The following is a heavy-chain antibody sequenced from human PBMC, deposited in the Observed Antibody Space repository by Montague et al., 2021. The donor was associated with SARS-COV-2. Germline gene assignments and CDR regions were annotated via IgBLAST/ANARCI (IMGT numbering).Heavy chain of an antibody. J-gene: IGHJ6*02. Sequence: CAISGDSVSSNSATWNWVRQSPSRGLEWLGRTYYRSKWYNDYAVSVRGRVTINPDTSENQFSLQLNSVTPEDTAIYYCTGGREGNYNVMDVWGQGTTVTVSS. V-gene: IGHV6-1*01. D-gene: IGHD1-1*01. CDR3: TGGREGNYNVMDV. CDR1: GDSVSSNSAT. CDR2: TYYRSKWYN.